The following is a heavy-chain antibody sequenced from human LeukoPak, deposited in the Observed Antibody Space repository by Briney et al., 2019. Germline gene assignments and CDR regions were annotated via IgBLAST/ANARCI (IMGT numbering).Heavy chain of an antibody. CDR3: ARDSASGSSWHFDY. Sequence: ASVKVSCKASGGTFSSYAISWVRQAPGQGLEWMGRIIPILGIANYAQKFQGRVTITADKSTSTAYMELSSLRSEDTAVYYCARDSASGSSWHFDYWGQGTLVTVSS. J-gene: IGHJ4*02. CDR2: IIPILGIA. CDR1: GGTFSSYA. D-gene: IGHD6-13*01. V-gene: IGHV1-69*04.